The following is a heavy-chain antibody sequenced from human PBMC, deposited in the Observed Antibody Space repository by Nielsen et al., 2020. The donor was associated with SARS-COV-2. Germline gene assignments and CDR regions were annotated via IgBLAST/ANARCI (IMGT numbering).Heavy chain of an antibody. CDR1: GGSISSSSYY. D-gene: IGHD2-15*01. CDR3: ARNPPGGGSRHGAFFDY. Sequence: SETLSLTCTVSGGSISSSSYYWGWIRQPPGKGLEWIGSIYYSGSTYYNPSLKSRVTISVDTSKNQFSLKLSSVTAADTAVYYCARNPPGGGSRHGAFFDYWGQGTLVTVSS. J-gene: IGHJ4*02. CDR2: IYYSGST. V-gene: IGHV4-39*01.